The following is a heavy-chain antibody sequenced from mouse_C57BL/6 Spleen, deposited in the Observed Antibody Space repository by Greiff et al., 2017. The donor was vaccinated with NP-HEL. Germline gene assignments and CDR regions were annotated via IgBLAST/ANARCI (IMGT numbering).Heavy chain of an antibody. CDR1: GYTFTSYW. V-gene: IGHV1-72*01. CDR2: IAPNSGGT. D-gene: IGHD4-1*01. CDR3: ARDVNWAWFAY. J-gene: IGHJ3*01. Sequence: QVQLQQPGAELVKPGASVKLSCKASGYTFTSYWMHWVKQRPGRGLEWIGRIAPNSGGTKYNEKFKSKATLTVDKPSSTAYMQLSSLTSEDSAVYYCARDVNWAWFAYWGQGTLVTVSA.